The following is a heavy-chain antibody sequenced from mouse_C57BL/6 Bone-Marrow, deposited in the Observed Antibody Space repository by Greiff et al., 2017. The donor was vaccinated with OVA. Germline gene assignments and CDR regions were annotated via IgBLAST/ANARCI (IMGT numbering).Heavy chain of an antibody. CDR1: GFTFTDYY. CDR2: IRNTANGYTT. CDR3: ARYAVWYYGSSDYFDY. Sequence: EVKLMESGGGLVQPGGSLSLSCAASGFTFTDYYMSWVRQTPGKALEWLGFIRNTANGYTTEYNASVKGRFTIYRDNSQSILYPQMNALRAEDSATYYCARYAVWYYGSSDYFDYWGQGTTLTVSS. V-gene: IGHV7-3*01. J-gene: IGHJ2*01. D-gene: IGHD1-1*01.